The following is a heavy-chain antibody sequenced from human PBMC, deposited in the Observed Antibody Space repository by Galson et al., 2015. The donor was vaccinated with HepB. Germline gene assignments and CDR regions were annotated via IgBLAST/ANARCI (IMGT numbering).Heavy chain of an antibody. CDR2: IRGDGADK. CDR3: ARVPVAAAGMFIDQ. V-gene: IGHV3-74*01. J-gene: IGHJ4*02. CDR1: GFTFSSYW. Sequence: SLRLSCAASGFTFSSYWMHWVRQPPGKGLVWVSRIRGDGADKSYADSVKGRFTISRDNAKNTLYLQMNSLRADGTAVYYCARVPVAAAGMFIDQWGQGTLVTVSS. D-gene: IGHD6-13*01.